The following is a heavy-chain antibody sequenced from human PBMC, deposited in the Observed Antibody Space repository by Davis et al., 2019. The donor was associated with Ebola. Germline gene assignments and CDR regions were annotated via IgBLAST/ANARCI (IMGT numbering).Heavy chain of an antibody. CDR1: GFTFSSYW. J-gene: IGHJ4*02. CDR2: IKQDGSEK. Sequence: GESLKISCAASGFTFSSYWMSWVRQAPGKGLEWVANIKQDGSEKYYVDSVKGRFTISRDNAKNTLYLQMNSLRAEDTAVYYCAKGITLYYFDYWGQGTLVTVSS. V-gene: IGHV3-7*01. D-gene: IGHD3-16*01. CDR3: AKGITLYYFDY.